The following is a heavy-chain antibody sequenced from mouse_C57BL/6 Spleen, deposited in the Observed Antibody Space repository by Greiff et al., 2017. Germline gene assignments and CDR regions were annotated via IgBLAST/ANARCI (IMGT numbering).Heavy chain of an antibody. V-gene: IGHV1-9*01. CDR2: ILPGSGST. CDR3: ARRGYSDSPFDY. Sequence: VQLVESGAELMKPGASVKLSCKATGYTFTGYWIEWVKQRPGHGLEWIGEILPGSGSTNYNETFKGQATFTADTSSITAYMHLSRLTTEDSAIYYGARRGYSDSPFDYWGQGTTLTVSS. CDR1: GYTFTGYW. D-gene: IGHD2-14*01. J-gene: IGHJ2*01.